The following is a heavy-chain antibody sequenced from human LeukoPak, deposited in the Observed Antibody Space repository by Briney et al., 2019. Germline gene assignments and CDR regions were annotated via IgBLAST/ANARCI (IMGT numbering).Heavy chain of an antibody. J-gene: IGHJ4*02. Sequence: PSETLSLTCTVSGGSISSYYWSWIRQPPGKGLEWIGYIYYNGSTNYNPSLKSRVTISVDTSKNQFSLKLSSVTAADTAVYYCARFRLIAAAGNVVTVTGNGYFDYWGQGTLVTVSS. CDR3: ARFRLIAAAGNVVTVTGNGYFDY. D-gene: IGHD6-13*01. CDR1: GGSISSYY. V-gene: IGHV4-59*12. CDR2: IYYNGST.